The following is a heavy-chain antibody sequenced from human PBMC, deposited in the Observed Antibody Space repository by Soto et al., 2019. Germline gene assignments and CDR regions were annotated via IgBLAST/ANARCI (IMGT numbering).Heavy chain of an antibody. J-gene: IGHJ4*02. V-gene: IGHV4-31*03. CDR2: IYYSGST. Sequence: PSETLSLACTVSVGSISSGGYYWSGIRQHPGKGLEWVGYIYYSGSTYYNPSLKSRVTISVDTSKNQFSLKLSSVTAADTAVYYCARSPETSSGYCPFDYWGQGTLVIVSS. D-gene: IGHD3-22*01. CDR3: ARSPETSSGYCPFDY. CDR1: VGSISSGGYY.